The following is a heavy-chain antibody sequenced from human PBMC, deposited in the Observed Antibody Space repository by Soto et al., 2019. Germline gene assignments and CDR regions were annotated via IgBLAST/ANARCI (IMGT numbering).Heavy chain of an antibody. Sequence: QVQLQESGPGLVKPSGTLSLTCAVSGGSISSRNWWSWVRQPPGKGLEWIEEIYHSGSTNYNPSLKSRSTTSVEQSKNQFSLKLSSVTAADTAVYYCARERAFGESSPGYYYYGMDVWGQGTKVTVSS. CDR2: IYHSGST. J-gene: IGHJ6*02. D-gene: IGHD3-10*01. V-gene: IGHV4-4*02. CDR1: GGSISSRNW. CDR3: ARERAFGESSPGYYYYGMDV.